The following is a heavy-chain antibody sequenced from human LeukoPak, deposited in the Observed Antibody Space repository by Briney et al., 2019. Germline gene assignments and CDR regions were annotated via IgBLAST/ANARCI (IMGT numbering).Heavy chain of an antibody. Sequence: SETLSLTCAVYGGSFSGCYWSWIRQPPGKGLEWIGEINHSGSTNYNPSLKSRVTISVDTSKNQFSLKLSSVTAADTAVYYCVAARHHTIDYWGQGTLVTVSS. J-gene: IGHJ4*02. D-gene: IGHD6-6*01. CDR1: GGSFSGCY. CDR3: VAARHHTIDY. CDR2: INHSGST. V-gene: IGHV4-34*01.